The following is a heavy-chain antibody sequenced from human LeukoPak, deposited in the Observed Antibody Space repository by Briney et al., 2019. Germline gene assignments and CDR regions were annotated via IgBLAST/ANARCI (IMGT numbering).Heavy chain of an antibody. CDR3: ARGLPDLYYYYGMDV. CDR1: GGTFSSYA. J-gene: IGHJ6*02. CDR2: IIPIFGTA. D-gene: IGHD2-15*01. V-gene: IGHV1-69*13. Sequence: ASVKVSCKASGGTFSSYAISWVRQAPGQGLEWMGGIIPIFGTANYAQKFQGRVTITADESTSTAYMELSSLRSEDTAVYYCARGLPDLYYYYGMDVWGQGTTVTVSS.